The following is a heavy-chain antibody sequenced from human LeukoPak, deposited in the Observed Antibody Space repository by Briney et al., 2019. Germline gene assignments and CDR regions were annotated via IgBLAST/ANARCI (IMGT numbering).Heavy chain of an antibody. CDR1: GFTFSSYE. D-gene: IGHD1-26*01. CDR3: ARQSRYSGSYPNN. CDR2: ISSSGSTI. V-gene: IGHV3-48*03. J-gene: IGHJ4*02. Sequence: GGSLRLSCAASGFTFSSYEMNWVRQAPGKGLEWVSYISSSGSTIYYADSVKGRFTISRDNAKNSLYLQMNSLRAEDTAVYYCARQSRYSGSYPNNWGQGTLVTVSS.